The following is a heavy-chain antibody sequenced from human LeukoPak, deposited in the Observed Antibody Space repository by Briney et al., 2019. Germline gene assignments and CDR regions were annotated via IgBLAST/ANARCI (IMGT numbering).Heavy chain of an antibody. D-gene: IGHD3-10*01. Sequence: SETLSLTCAVYGGSFSGYYWSWIRQPPGKGLEWIGEINHSGSTNYNPSLKSRVTISVDTSKNQFSLKLSSVTAADTAVYYCARGRRGVSDYWGQGTLVIVSS. CDR2: INHSGST. CDR1: GGSFSGYY. V-gene: IGHV4-34*01. CDR3: ARGRRGVSDY. J-gene: IGHJ4*02.